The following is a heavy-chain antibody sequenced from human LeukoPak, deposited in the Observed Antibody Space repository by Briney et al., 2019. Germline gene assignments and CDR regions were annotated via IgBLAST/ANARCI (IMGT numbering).Heavy chain of an antibody. CDR2: ISAYNGNT. Sequence: GASVKVSCKASGYTFTSYGVSWVRQAPGQGLEGMGWISAYNGNTNYAQKLQGRVTMTTDTSTSTAYMELRSLGSDDPAVYYCAREDRHMNWFDPWGQGTLVTVSS. J-gene: IGHJ5*02. CDR1: GYTFTSYG. V-gene: IGHV1-18*01. CDR3: AREDRHMNWFDP.